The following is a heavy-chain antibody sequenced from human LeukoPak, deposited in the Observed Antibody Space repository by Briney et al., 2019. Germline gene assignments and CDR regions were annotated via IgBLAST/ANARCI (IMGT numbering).Heavy chain of an antibody. CDR1: GGSISSSSYY. V-gene: IGHV4-39*07. J-gene: IGHJ4*02. CDR2: IYYSGST. CDR3: AAGNSPDGPFDY. Sequence: PSETLSLTCTVSGGSISSSSYYWGWIRQPPGKGLEWIGSIYYSGSTYYNPSLKSRVTISVDTSENQFSLKLSSVTAADTAVYYCAAGNSPDGPFDYWGQGTLVTVSS. D-gene: IGHD2/OR15-2a*01.